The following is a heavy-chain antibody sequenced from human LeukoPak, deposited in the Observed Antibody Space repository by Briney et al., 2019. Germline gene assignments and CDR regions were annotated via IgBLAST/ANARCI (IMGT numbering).Heavy chain of an antibody. CDR3: ARGNAEFLRYCSGGSCYSDYYYYMDV. Sequence: PGGSLRLSCAASGFTFSSYSMNWVRQAPGKGLEWVSYISSSSSTIYYADSVKGRFTISRDNAKNSLYLQMNSLRAEDTAVYYCARGNAEFLRYCSGGSCYSDYYYYMDVWGKGTTVTVSS. CDR2: ISSSSSTI. J-gene: IGHJ6*03. V-gene: IGHV3-48*01. D-gene: IGHD2-15*01. CDR1: GFTFSSYS.